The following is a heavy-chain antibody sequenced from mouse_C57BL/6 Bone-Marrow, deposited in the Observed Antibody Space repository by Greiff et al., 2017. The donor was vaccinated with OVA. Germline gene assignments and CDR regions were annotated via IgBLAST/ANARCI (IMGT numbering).Heavy chain of an antibody. CDR3: AVLSYYFDY. Sequence: ESGPGLVKPSQSLSLTCSVPGYSITSGYYWNWIRQFPGNKLEWMGYISYDGSNNYNPSLKNRISITRDTSKNQFFLKLNSVTTEDTSTYYCAVLSYYFDYWGQGTTLTVSS. CDR2: ISYDGSN. J-gene: IGHJ2*01. CDR1: GYSITSGYY. V-gene: IGHV3-6*01. D-gene: IGHD1-1*02.